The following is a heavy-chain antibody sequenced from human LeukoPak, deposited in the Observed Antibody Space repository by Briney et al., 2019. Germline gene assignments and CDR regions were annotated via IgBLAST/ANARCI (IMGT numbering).Heavy chain of an antibody. V-gene: IGHV3-7*01. J-gene: IGHJ4*02. CDR1: GFSFSLYW. Sequence: GGSLRLSCAASGFSFSLYWMNWVRRAPGKGLEWLANIKEDGTKKYYVDSVKGRFTISRDNSKNTLYLQMNSLRAEDTAVYYCAKGFGSGYYRIDYWGQGTLVTVSS. D-gene: IGHD3-22*01. CDR3: AKGFGSGYYRIDY. CDR2: IKEDGTKK.